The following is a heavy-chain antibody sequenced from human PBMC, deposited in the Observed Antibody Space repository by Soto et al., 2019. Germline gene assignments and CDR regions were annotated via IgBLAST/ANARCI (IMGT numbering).Heavy chain of an antibody. CDR3: AKKVVVNIPSRGMDV. CDR1: GFTFSNYA. CDR2: ISDGGIRT. D-gene: IGHD2-21*01. J-gene: IGHJ6*02. V-gene: IGHV3-23*01. Sequence: EGQLSESGGGLVQPGGSLTLSCAAAGFTFSNYAMIWVRQAPGKGLEWVSAISDGGIRTLYSGTAKGRFTISRDDSKNTVYLQMNNLRAEDTAIYYCAKKVVVNIPSRGMDVWGQGTTVTVSS.